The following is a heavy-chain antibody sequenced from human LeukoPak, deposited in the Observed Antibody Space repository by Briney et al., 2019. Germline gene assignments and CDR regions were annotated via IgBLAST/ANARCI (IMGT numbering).Heavy chain of an antibody. D-gene: IGHD3-3*01. CDR3: ARLRGSTIFGVVILDYYMDV. V-gene: IGHV4-38-2*01. Sequence: SETLSLTCAVSGYSISSGYYWGWIRQPPGKGLEWLGSIYRSGSTYYNPSLKSRVTISVDTSKNQFSLKLSSVTAADTAVYFCARLRGSTIFGVVILDYYMDVWGKGTTVTVSS. CDR1: GYSISSGYY. J-gene: IGHJ6*03. CDR2: IYRSGST.